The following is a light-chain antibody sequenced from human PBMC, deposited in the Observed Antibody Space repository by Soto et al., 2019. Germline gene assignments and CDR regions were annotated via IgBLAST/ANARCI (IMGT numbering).Light chain of an antibody. V-gene: IGLV2-14*03. CDR2: DIR. CDR1: SSDVGGYKY. Sequence: QSALTQPASVSGSPGQSITISCTGTSSDVGGYKYVSWYQQHPGKAPKLMIYDIRNRPSGVSNRFSGSKSGNTASLTISRLQAEDEAIYYCSSYTSSSTRVFGTGTKLTVL. J-gene: IGLJ1*01. CDR3: SSYTSSSTRV.